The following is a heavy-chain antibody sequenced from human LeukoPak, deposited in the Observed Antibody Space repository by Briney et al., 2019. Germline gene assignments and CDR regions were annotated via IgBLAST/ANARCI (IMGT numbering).Heavy chain of an antibody. CDR3: ATNGWYSFDY. CDR1: GFTYSSYA. V-gene: IGHV3-23*01. CDR2: ISGSGGST. D-gene: IGHD6-19*01. J-gene: IGHJ4*02. Sequence: GGSLRLSCAASGFTYSSYAMSWVRQAPGKGLEWVSAISGSGGSTYYADSVKGRFTISRDNAKTSLYLQMNSLRAEDTAVYYCATNGWYSFDYWGQGTLVTVSS.